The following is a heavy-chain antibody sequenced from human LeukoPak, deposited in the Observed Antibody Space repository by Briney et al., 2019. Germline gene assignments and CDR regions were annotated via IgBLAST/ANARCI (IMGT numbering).Heavy chain of an antibody. CDR3: ARWYSSGWYSDY. D-gene: IGHD6-19*01. Sequence: PGGSLRLSCAASGFSFSTYSMIWVRQAPGKRLEWVSSVSGTSEYIYYADSVRGRFTISRDNAKNTVYLQMNSLRAEDTAVYYCARWYSSGWYSDYWGQGTLVTVSS. J-gene: IGHJ4*02. V-gene: IGHV3-21*06. CDR2: VSGTSEYI. CDR1: GFSFSTYS.